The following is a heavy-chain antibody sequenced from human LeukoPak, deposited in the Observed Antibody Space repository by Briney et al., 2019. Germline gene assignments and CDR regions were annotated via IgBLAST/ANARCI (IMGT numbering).Heavy chain of an antibody. V-gene: IGHV1-46*01. Sequence: ASVKVSCKASGYTFTNYYIHWVRQAPGQGLEWMGIIDPSGGSTSYAQKFQGRVTMTRDTSTSTVYMELSSLRSEDTAVYYCAREVRGTDRHFDYWGQGTLVTVSS. CDR3: AREVRGTDRHFDY. CDR1: GYTFTNYY. J-gene: IGHJ4*02. D-gene: IGHD1-1*01. CDR2: IDPSGGST.